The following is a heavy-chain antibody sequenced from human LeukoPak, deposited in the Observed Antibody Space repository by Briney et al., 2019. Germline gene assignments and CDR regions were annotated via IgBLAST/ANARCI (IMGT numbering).Heavy chain of an antibody. V-gene: IGHV3-9*01. CDR2: IGWNSGSI. J-gene: IGHJ5*02. D-gene: IGHD3-9*01. CDR3: AKGIRYFDWLSFFDP. CDR1: GFTFSSYA. Sequence: PGGSLRLSCAASGFTFSSYAMHWVRQAPGKGLEWVSGIGWNSGSIGYADSVKGRFTISRDNAKNSLYLQMNSLRAEDTALYYCAKGIRYFDWLSFFDPWGQGTLVTVSS.